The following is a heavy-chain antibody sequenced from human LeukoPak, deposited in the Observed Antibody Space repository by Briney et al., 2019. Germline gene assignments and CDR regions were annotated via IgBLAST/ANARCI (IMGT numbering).Heavy chain of an antibody. J-gene: IGHJ4*02. CDR1: GYTFSSYW. Sequence: GESLKISCKGSGYTFSSYWIGWVRQMPGKGLEWMGIIYPGDSDTRYSPSLQGQVTISVDTSIGTAYLQWSSLKASDTAIYHCARQNDFRLDYWGQGTLFTVSS. D-gene: IGHD3-3*01. CDR3: ARQNDFRLDY. V-gene: IGHV5-51*01. CDR2: IYPGDSDT.